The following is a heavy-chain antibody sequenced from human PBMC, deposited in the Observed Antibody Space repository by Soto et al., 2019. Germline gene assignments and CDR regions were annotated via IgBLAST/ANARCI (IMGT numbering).Heavy chain of an antibody. CDR3: ARGGYCSGGACYDY. D-gene: IGHD2-15*01. CDR1: GYTFTSYS. J-gene: IGHJ4*02. CDR2: INAGNGNT. Sequence: ASVKVSCKASGYTFTSYSMHWVRQAPGQRLEWMGRINAGNGNTKYSQKLQGRITISRDTSASTAYMELSSLRSEDTAAYYCARGGYCSGGACYDYWGQGTLVTVSS. V-gene: IGHV1-3*01.